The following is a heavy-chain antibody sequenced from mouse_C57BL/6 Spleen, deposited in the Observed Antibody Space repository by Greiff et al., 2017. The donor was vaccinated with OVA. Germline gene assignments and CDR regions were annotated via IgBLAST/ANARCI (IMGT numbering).Heavy chain of an antibody. D-gene: IGHD1-1*01. CDR2: IHPNSGST. Sequence: QVQLQQPGAELVKPGASVKLSCKAPGYTFTSYWMHWVKQRPGQGLEWIGMIHPNSGSTNYNEKFKSKATLTVDKSSSTAYMQLSSLTSEDTVVYYCARGDYYGSSLYYAMDYWGQGTSVTVSS. J-gene: IGHJ4*01. CDR1: GYTFTSYW. CDR3: ARGDYYGSSLYYAMDY. V-gene: IGHV1-64*01.